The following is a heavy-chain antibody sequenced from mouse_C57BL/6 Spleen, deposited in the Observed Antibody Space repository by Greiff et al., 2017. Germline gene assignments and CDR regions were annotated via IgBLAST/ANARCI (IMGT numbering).Heavy chain of an antibody. D-gene: IGHD1-1*01. V-gene: IGHV5-16*01. CDR3: ARGGYYGSSYDYYAMDY. CDR1: GFTFSDYY. Sequence: EVQVVESEGGLVQPGSSMKLSCTASGFTFSDYYMAWVRQVPEKGLEWVANINYDGSSTYYLDSLKSRFIISRDNAKNILYLQMSSLKSEDTDTYYCARGGYYGSSYDYYAMDYWGQGTSVTVSS. J-gene: IGHJ4*01. CDR2: INYDGSST.